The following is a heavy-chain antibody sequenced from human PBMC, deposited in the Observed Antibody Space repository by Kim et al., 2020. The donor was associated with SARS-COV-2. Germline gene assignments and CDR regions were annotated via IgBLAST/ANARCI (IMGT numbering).Heavy chain of an antibody. J-gene: IGHJ4*02. V-gene: IGHV3-30*02. Sequence: ADSVKGRFTISRDNSKTTLYLQMNSLRAEDTAVYYCAKSEGSGYYYTPDYWGQGTLVTVSS. CDR3: AKSEGSGYYYTPDY. D-gene: IGHD3-22*01.